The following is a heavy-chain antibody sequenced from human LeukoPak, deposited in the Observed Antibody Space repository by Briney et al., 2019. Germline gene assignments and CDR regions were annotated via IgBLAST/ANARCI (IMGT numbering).Heavy chain of an antibody. CDR2: IYYSEIA. Sequence: SQTLSLTCTVSGGSISSGGFYWNWIRQHPGKGLEWIGYIYYSEIAYYNPSLKSRVTISLDTSMNQFPLKLSSVTDADTAVYFCARLAYYDDSGSYYYGMDVWGQGTTVTVSS. D-gene: IGHD3-22*01. V-gene: IGHV4-31*03. CDR3: ARLAYYDDSGSYYYGMDV. J-gene: IGHJ6*02. CDR1: GGSISSGGFY.